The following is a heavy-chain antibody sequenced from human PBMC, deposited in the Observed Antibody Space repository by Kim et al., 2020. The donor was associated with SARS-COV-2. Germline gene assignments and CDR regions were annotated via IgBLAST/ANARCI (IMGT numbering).Heavy chain of an antibody. Sequence: GGFLRLSCAASGFTFRDYATSWVRQAPGKGLEWVSRISDRGIRTDYADSVKGRFTISRDNSKNTLFLQMSRLSLKDTAVYYCSKERKPKALSAGNYYDMDVWCQGTTVTVSS. J-gene: IGHJ6*02. V-gene: IGHV3-23*01. CDR3: SKERKPKALSAGNYYDMDV. CDR2: ISDRGIRT. CDR1: GFTFRDYA. D-gene: IGHD1-26*01.